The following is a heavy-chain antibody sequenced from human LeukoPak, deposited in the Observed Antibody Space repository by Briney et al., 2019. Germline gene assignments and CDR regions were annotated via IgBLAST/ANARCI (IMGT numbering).Heavy chain of an antibody. J-gene: IGHJ4*02. CDR2: INHSGST. D-gene: IGHD3-10*01. Sequence: SETLSLTCAVYGGSFSGYYWSWIRQPPGKGLEWYGEINHSGSTNYNPSLKRRGTISVDTSKTQFSLKLSSVTAADTAVYYCARGRNSGSYYTRNYYFDYWGQGTLVTVS. CDR1: GGSFSGYY. V-gene: IGHV4-34*01. CDR3: ARGRNSGSYYTRNYYFDY.